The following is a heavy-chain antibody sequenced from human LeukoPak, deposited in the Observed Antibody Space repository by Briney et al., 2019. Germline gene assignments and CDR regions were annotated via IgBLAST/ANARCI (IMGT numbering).Heavy chain of an antibody. D-gene: IGHD1-26*01. CDR2: ISYDGSNK. Sequence: GGSLRLSCAASGFTFSSYAMHWVRQAPGKGLEWVAVISYDGSNKYYADSVKGRFTISRDNSKNTLYLQMNSLRAEDTAVYYCAKELEWELLRHYFDYWGQGTLVTVSS. CDR1: GFTFSSYA. V-gene: IGHV3-30*04. CDR3: AKELEWELLRHYFDY. J-gene: IGHJ4*02.